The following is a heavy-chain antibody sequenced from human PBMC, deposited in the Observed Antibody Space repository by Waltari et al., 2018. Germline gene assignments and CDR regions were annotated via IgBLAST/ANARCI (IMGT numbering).Heavy chain of an antibody. CDR1: GASLTTYY. J-gene: IGHJ6*02. CDR2: IHDSGDT. Sequence: QVQLQESGPGLVKPSETLSLSCTVSGASLTTYYWSWIRQPPGKGLEYIGYIHDSGDTNYSPSLRVRVSMSMDTSKNQFSLKVSSVTAADSAVYYCARVHGSESPLSWGTDVWGQGTAVTVSS. V-gene: IGHV4-59*01. CDR3: ARVHGSESPLSWGTDV.